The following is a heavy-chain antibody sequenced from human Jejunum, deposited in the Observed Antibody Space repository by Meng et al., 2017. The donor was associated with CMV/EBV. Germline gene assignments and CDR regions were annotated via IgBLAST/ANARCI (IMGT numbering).Heavy chain of an antibody. Sequence: YYMHWVRQAPGQGLEWMGWINPYSGDTNYAQKFQGRVTMTRDMSISTVYIELSRLRSDDTAVYYCARGSGYYDLWSGYESVDVWGQGTTVTVSS. CDR3: ARGSGYYDLWSGYESVDV. J-gene: IGHJ6*02. D-gene: IGHD3-3*01. CDR2: INPYSGDT. CDR1: YY. V-gene: IGHV1-2*02.